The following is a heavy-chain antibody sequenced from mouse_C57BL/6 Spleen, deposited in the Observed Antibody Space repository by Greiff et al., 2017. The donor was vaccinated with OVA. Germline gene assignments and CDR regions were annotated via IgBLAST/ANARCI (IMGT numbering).Heavy chain of an antibody. Sequence: VQLKESGPELVKPGASVKISCKASGYTFTDYYMNWVKQSHGKSLEWIGDINPNNGGTSYNQKFKGKATLTVDKSSSTAYMELRSLTSEDSAVYYCARGPPYYYGSIAYWGQGTLVTVSA. D-gene: IGHD1-1*01. CDR3: ARGPPYYYGSIAY. J-gene: IGHJ3*01. CDR1: GYTFTDYY. CDR2: INPNNGGT. V-gene: IGHV1-26*01.